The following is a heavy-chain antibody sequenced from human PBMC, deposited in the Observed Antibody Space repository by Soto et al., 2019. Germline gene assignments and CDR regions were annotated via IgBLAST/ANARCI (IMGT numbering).Heavy chain of an antibody. V-gene: IGHV1-18*01. D-gene: IGHD4-17*01. J-gene: IGHJ3*02. CDR2: ISPYSANT. CDR3: ARERKLEAYDYADRDAFHS. Sequence: QVQLVQSGAEVKKPGASVKISCKASGYAFTTYAISWVRQAPGQGLEWMGWISPYSANTKYAQRVQGRVTMTTDTSTSTAYMELRSLRSDDTAVYYCARERKLEAYDYADRDAFHSWVQGTMVTVSS. CDR1: GYAFTTYA.